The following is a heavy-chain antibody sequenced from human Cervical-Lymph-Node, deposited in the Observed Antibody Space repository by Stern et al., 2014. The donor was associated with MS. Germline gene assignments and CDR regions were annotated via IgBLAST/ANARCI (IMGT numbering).Heavy chain of an antibody. J-gene: IGHJ4*02. CDR2: IYPDDSDT. CDR1: GYIFTNYW. Sequence: EVQLVESGAEVKKPGESLKISCKGSGYIFTNYWIGWVRQMPGKGLEWMGIIYPDDSDTKYSPSFQGQVTISADKSITTAYLQWSSLKASDTAIYYCARAPLYTGYAHYFDYWGQGTLVTVSS. CDR3: ARAPLYTGYAHYFDY. D-gene: IGHD5-12*01. V-gene: IGHV5-51*01.